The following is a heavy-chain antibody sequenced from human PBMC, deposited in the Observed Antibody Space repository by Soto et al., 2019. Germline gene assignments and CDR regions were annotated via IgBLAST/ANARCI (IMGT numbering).Heavy chain of an antibody. J-gene: IGHJ4*02. D-gene: IGHD6-19*01. CDR2: INAGNGNT. Sequence: QVQLVQSGAEVKKPGASVKVSLKASGYTLTRYAIHWVRQAPGQRLEWMGWINAGNGNTKYSQKFQDRVTITRDTSASTAYMELSSLRSEDTAVYYCARDLGGWPDYWGQGTLVTVSS. V-gene: IGHV1-3*01. CDR1: GYTLTRYA. CDR3: ARDLGGWPDY.